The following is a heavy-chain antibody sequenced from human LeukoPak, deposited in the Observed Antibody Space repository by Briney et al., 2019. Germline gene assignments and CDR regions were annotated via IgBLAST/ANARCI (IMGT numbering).Heavy chain of an antibody. CDR3: ARGLRTVVTMYYFDY. CDR1: GGSISSYY. J-gene: IGHJ4*02. D-gene: IGHD4-23*01. Sequence: ASETLSLTCTVSGGSISSYYWSWIRQPPGKGLEWIGYIYYSGSTNYNPSLKSRVTISVDTSKNQFSLKLSSVTAADTAVYYCARGLRTVVTMYYFDYWGQGTLVTVSS. V-gene: IGHV4-59*01. CDR2: IYYSGST.